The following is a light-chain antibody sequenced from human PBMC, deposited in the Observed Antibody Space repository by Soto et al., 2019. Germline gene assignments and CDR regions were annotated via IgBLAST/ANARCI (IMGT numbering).Light chain of an antibody. Sequence: QSALTQPPSASGSPGQSVAISCAGTSGDVGGYHYVSWYQQHPGKAPKLIIYEVNKRPSGVPDRFSGSKSGNTASLTVSGLQAEDEADYYCSSYAGSGVFGGGTKLTVL. V-gene: IGLV2-8*01. CDR1: SGDVGGYHY. CDR2: EVN. CDR3: SSYAGSGV. J-gene: IGLJ3*02.